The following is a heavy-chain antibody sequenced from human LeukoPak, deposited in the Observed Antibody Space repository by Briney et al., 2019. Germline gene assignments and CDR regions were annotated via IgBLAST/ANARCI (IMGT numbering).Heavy chain of an antibody. J-gene: IGHJ4*02. CDR1: GGSISSGGYY. D-gene: IGHD2-2*01. CDR3: TRGVVPAAPTLFAY. CDR2: IYYSGST. V-gene: IGHV4-61*08. Sequence: SETLSLTCTVSGGSISSGGYYWSWIRQHPGKGLEWIGYIYYSGSTYYNPSLKSRVTISVDTSKNQFSLKLSSVTAADTAVYYCTRGVVPAAPTLFAYWGQGTLVTVSS.